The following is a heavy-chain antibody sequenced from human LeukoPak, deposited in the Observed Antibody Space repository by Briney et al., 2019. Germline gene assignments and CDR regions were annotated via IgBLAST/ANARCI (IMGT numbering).Heavy chain of an antibody. J-gene: IGHJ4*02. CDR1: GGSLSSSKW. Sequence: SETLSLTCAVSGGSLSSSKWWNWVRQPPGKGLQWIGEIYHSGSTNYNPSLKSRVTISVDKSKNQFSLKMNSVPAADTVVYYCARSFPGYFDYWGQGTLVTVSS. V-gene: IGHV4-4*02. CDR3: ARSFPGYFDY. CDR2: IYHSGST.